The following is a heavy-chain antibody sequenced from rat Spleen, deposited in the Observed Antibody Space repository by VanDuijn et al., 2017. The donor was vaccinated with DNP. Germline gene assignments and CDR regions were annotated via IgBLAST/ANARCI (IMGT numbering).Heavy chain of an antibody. V-gene: IGHV5-25*01. CDR1: GFTFSAYY. CDR2: IGSPAYAP. J-gene: IGHJ2*01. CDR3: ARPDY. Sequence: EVQLVESGGGLVQPGRSLKLSCAASGFTFSAYYMAWVRQAPAKGLEWVAYIGSPAYAPYHGDSVKGRFTISRDNAKRTLYLQMDSLRSEDTATYYCARPDYWGQGVMVTVSS.